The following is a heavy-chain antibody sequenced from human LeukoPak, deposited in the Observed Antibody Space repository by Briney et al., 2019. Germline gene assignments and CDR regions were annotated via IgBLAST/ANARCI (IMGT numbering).Heavy chain of an antibody. CDR1: GYTFTGYY. J-gene: IGHJ6*03. V-gene: IGHV1-2*02. CDR3: ARGGDNWNDKDYYYYMDV. Sequence: ASVKVSCKASGYTFTGYYMHWVRQAPGQGLEWMGWINPNSGGTNYAQKFQGRVTMTRDTSISTAYMELSRLRSDDTAVYYCARGGDNWNDKDYYYYMDVWGKGTTVTVPS. D-gene: IGHD1-1*01. CDR2: INPNSGGT.